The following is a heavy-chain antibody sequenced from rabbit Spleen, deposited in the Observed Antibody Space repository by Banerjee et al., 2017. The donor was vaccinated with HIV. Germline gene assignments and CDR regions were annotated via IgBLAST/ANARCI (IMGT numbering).Heavy chain of an antibody. CDR2: IDPIFGIA. V-gene: IGHV1S43*01. CDR1: GFSFSSGHY. J-gene: IGHJ6*01. Sequence: QQQLVESGGGLVQPGASLTLTCTASGFSFSSGHYMCWVRQAPGKGLEWIGDIDPIFGIAVYASWVNGRFTISSHNAQNTLYLQLNSLTAADTATYFCVREVAGRFGLWGPGTLVTVS. D-gene: IGHD4-1*01. CDR3: VREVAGRFGL.